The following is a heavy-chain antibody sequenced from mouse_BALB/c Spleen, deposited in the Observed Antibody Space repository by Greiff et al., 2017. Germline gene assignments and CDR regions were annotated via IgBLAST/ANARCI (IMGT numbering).Heavy chain of an antibody. J-gene: IGHJ3*01. CDR2: ISYSGST. Sequence: EVKLVESGPGLVKPSQSLSLTCTVTGYSITSDYAWNWIRQFPGNKLVWMGYISYSGSTSYNPSLKSRISITRDTSKNQFFLQLNSVTTEDTATYYCASRHWFAYWGQGTLVTVSA. CDR1: GYSITSDYA. V-gene: IGHV3-2*02. CDR3: ASRHWFAY.